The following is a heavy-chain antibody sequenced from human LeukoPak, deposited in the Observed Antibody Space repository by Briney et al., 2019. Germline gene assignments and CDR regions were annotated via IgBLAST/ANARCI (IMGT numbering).Heavy chain of an antibody. V-gene: IGHV3-48*03. Sequence: PGGSLRLSCAASGFTFSSYEMNWVRQAPGKGLEWISFITTIGDVVHYADSVKGRFTTSRDNARDSLYLQMDSLRIEDTAVYYCMRDARGVNTGDHWGQGTLVTVSS. CDR3: MRDARGVNTGDH. D-gene: IGHD3-10*01. CDR1: GFTFSSYE. J-gene: IGHJ4*02. CDR2: ITTIGDVV.